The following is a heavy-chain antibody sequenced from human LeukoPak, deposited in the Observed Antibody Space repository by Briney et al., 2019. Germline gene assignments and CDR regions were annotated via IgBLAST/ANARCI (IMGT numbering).Heavy chain of an antibody. CDR2: MNPNSGNT. J-gene: IGHJ4*02. V-gene: IGHV1-8*03. CDR1: GGTFSSYA. Sequence: ASVKVSCKASGGTFSSYAISWVRQAPGQGLEWMGWMNPNSGNTGYAQKFQGRVTITRNTSISTAYMELSSLRSEDTAVYYCARGYYDSSGYFYWGQGTLVTVSS. CDR3: ARGYYDSSGYFY. D-gene: IGHD3-22*01.